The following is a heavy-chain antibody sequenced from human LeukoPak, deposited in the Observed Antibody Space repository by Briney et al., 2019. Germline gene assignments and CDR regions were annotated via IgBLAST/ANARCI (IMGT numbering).Heavy chain of an antibody. Sequence: GGSLRLSCAASGFTFSDYYMSWIRQAPGKGLEWVSYISSSGSTIYYADSVKGRFTISRDNAKNSLYLQMNSLRAEDTAVYYCARDMGTSGSYSDYFDYWGQGTLVTVSS. V-gene: IGHV3-11*04. CDR2: ISSSGSTI. CDR1: GFTFSDYY. D-gene: IGHD1-26*01. J-gene: IGHJ4*02. CDR3: ARDMGTSGSYSDYFDY.